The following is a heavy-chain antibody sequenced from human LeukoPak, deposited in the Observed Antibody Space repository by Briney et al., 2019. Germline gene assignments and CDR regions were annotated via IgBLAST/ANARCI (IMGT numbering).Heavy chain of an antibody. CDR2: IIPIFGTA. V-gene: IGHV1-69*13. D-gene: IGHD6-13*01. CDR3: ARSIGPIAEYYYYYMDV. CDR1: GYTFTSYG. J-gene: IGHJ6*03. Sequence: SVKVSCKASGYTFTSYGISWVRQAPGQGLEWMGGIIPIFGTANYAQKFQGRVTITADESTSTAYMELSSLRSEDTAVYYCARSIGPIAEYYYYYMDVWGKGTTVTISS.